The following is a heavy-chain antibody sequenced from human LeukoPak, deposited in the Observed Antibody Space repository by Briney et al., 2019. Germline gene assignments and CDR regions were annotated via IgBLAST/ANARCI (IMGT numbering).Heavy chain of an antibody. J-gene: IGHJ4*02. D-gene: IGHD2-15*01. CDR2: MNPNSGNT. CDR3: VVVAQFDY. CDR1: GYTFTSYD. V-gene: IGHV1-8*01. Sequence: ASVKLSCKASGYTFTSYDINWVRQATGQGLEWMGGMNPNSGNTGYAQKFQGRVTMTRNTSISTAYMELSSLRCEDSAVYYCVVVAQFDYWGQGTLVTVYS.